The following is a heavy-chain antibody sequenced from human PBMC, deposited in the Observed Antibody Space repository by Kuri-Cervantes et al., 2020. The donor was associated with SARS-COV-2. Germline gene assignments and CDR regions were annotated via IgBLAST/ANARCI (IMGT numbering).Heavy chain of an antibody. CDR1: GGSFSGYY. D-gene: IGHD2-21*01. Sequence: GSLRLSCAVYGGSFSGYYWSWIRQPSGKGLEWIGEINHSGSTNYNPSLKSRVTISAVTSKNQFSLKVNSVTAADTAMYYCARVPATGPVAGGFDSWGLGTLVTVSS. CDR2: INHSGST. CDR3: ARVPATGPVAGGFDS. V-gene: IGHV4-34*01. J-gene: IGHJ4*02.